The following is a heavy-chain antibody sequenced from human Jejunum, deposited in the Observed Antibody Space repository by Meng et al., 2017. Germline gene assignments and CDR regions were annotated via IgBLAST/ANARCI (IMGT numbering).Heavy chain of an antibody. CDR1: GGSFSGYY. Sequence: QVQGQPWGARLLKPWETLSLTCAGYGGSFSGYYWSLSRPPPWKGLEWIGEINHSGSTSYNPSLKSRVTMSLDTSKYQFSLELSSVTAADTAVYYCARGSIADRLSDWGQGTLVTVSS. CDR3: ARGSIADRLSD. J-gene: IGHJ4*02. CDR2: INHSGST. D-gene: IGHD6-6*01. V-gene: IGHV4-34*01.